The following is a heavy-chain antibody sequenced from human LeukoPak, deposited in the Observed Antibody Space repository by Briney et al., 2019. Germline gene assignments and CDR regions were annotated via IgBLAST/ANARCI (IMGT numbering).Heavy chain of an antibody. V-gene: IGHV4-59*01. CDR2: IYYSGST. Sequence: PSETLSLTCTVSGGSISSYYWSRIRQPPGKGLEWIGYIYYSGSTNYNPSLKSRVTISVDTSKNQFSLKLSSVTAADTAVYYCARASRSGYYFDYWGQGTLVTVSS. J-gene: IGHJ4*02. CDR1: GGSISSYY. D-gene: IGHD3-10*01. CDR3: ARASRSGYYFDY.